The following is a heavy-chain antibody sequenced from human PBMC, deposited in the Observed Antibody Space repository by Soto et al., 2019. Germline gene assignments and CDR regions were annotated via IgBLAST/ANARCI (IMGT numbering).Heavy chain of an antibody. CDR3: AREPLRYFDWPDALAI. D-gene: IGHD3-9*01. CDR1: GYTFTSYA. V-gene: IGHV1-3*01. J-gene: IGHJ3*02. Sequence: GASVKVSCKASGYTFTSYAMHWVRQAPGQRLEWMGWINAGNGNTKYSQKFQGRVTITRDTSASTAYMELSSLRSEDTAVYYCAREPLRYFDWPDALAIRAQGTMVPGSS. CDR2: INAGNGNT.